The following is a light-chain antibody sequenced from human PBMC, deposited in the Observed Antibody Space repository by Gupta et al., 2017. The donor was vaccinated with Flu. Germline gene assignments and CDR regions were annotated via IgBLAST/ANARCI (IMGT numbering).Light chain of an antibody. CDR1: SGSVSTSDY. Sequence: QTVVTLAPSFSVSPGGTVTLTCGLTSGSVSTSDYPSWYQQTPGQATRTLVYSTNTRSSGVPDRFSGSILGNKAALTITGAQADDESDYYCVLYMGSGSWVFGGGSKLTVL. CDR3: VLYMGSGSWV. CDR2: STN. V-gene: IGLV8-61*01. J-gene: IGLJ3*02.